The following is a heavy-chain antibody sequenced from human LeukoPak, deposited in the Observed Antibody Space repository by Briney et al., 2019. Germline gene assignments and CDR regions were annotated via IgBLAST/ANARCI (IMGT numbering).Heavy chain of an antibody. D-gene: IGHD5-18*01. V-gene: IGHV3-30*04. Sequence: PGRSLRLSCATSGFTFSRYAMHWVRQAPGKGLDWVAVISNDGSKKYYADSVKGRFTISRDNSKNTLSLQVSSLRTEDTAVYYCAKDRYSYAFEYSDSWGQGTLVTVSS. CDR2: ISNDGSKK. CDR1: GFTFSRYA. J-gene: IGHJ4*02. CDR3: AKDRYSYAFEYSDS.